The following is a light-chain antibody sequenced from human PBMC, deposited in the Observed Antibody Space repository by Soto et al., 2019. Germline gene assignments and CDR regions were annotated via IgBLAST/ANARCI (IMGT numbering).Light chain of an antibody. CDR3: CSYAGTTTWV. V-gene: IGLV2-23*02. CDR2: EVT. J-gene: IGLJ2*01. Sequence: QSVLTQPPSASGSPGQSVTISCTGTSSDIGAFNSISWYQQYPGKAPKLMIFEVTKRPSGVSSRFSASKSGNTASLTISGVQAEDEADYYCCSYAGTTTWVFGGGTKLTVL. CDR1: SSDIGAFNS.